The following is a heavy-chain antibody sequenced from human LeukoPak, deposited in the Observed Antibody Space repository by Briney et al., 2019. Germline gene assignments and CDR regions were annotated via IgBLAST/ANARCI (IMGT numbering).Heavy chain of an antibody. V-gene: IGHV3-66*01. J-gene: IGHJ4*02. Sequence: GGSPRLSCAASGFTFSSYAMHWVRQAPGKGLEWVSVIYSGGSTYYADSVKGRFTISRDNSKNTLYLQMNSLRAEDTAVYYCARGSQGPLIAAVLEGWGQGTLVTVSS. CDR3: ARGSQGPLIAAVLEG. CDR1: GFTFSSYA. CDR2: IYSGGST. D-gene: IGHD6-13*01.